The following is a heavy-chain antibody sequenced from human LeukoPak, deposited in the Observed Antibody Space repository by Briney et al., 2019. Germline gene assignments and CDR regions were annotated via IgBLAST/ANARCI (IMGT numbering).Heavy chain of an antibody. Sequence: ASVKVSCKASGYTFTSYGISWVRQAPGQGLEWMGWISAYNGNTNYAQKLQGRVTMTTDTSTGTAYMELRSLSSDDTAVYYCARDAGHYYDSSGYYHRWFDPWGQGTLVTVSS. V-gene: IGHV1-18*01. CDR1: GYTFTSYG. CDR3: ARDAGHYYDSSGYYHRWFDP. J-gene: IGHJ5*02. CDR2: ISAYNGNT. D-gene: IGHD3-22*01.